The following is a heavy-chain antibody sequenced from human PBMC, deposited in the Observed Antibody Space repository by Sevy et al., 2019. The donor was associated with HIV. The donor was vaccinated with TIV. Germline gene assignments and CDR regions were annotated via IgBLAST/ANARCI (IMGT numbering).Heavy chain of an antibody. CDR3: ARDSNGNSDF. D-gene: IGHD4-4*01. CDR2: IDPNSGDT. J-gene: IGHJ4*02. V-gene: IGHV1-2*02. Sequence: ASVKVSCMAYGYTFTDYYMHWVRQAPGQGLEWVGWIDPNSGDTNYAQNFQGRVTMTRDTSSTAAYMDLGRLRSGDTAVYYCARDSNGNSDFWGQATLVTVSS. CDR1: GYTFTDYY.